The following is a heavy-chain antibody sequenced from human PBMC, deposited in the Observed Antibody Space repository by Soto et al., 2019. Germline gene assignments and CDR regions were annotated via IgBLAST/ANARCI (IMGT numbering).Heavy chain of an antibody. CDR2: ILSSSGSL. CDR1: GVTFSSFS. CDR3: ARDSGEQIVRRGFYYYYMDV. V-gene: IGHV3-21*01. Sequence: EVQLVESGGGLVKPGGSLRLSCAASGVTFSSFSFNWVRQAPGKGLEWVSFILSSSGSLYYADSVKGRFTISRDNAKNSLYLQMNSLKAEDTAVYYCARDSGEQIVRRGFYYYYMDVWGKGTTVTVSS. D-gene: IGHD6-6*01. J-gene: IGHJ6*03.